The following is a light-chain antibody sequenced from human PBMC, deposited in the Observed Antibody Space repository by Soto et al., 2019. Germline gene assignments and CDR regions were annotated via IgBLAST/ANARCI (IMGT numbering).Light chain of an antibody. J-gene: IGLJ7*01. Sequence: QSVLTQPPSASGTPGQRVTISCSGSSSNIGSHYVYWYQQLPGTAPKLLIYRNNQRPSGVPDRFSGSKSGTSASLAITGLRSEDEADYFCAAWDDSLSANFVFGAGTQLTVL. CDR3: AAWDDSLSANFV. V-gene: IGLV1-47*01. CDR2: RNN. CDR1: SSNIGSHY.